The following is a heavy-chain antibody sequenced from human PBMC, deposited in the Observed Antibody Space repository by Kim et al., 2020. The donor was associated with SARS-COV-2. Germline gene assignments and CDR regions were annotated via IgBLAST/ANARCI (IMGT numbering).Heavy chain of an antibody. CDR3: AKSQRAYYYDLYYFDY. V-gene: IGHV3-9*01. Sequence: GGSLRLSCAASGFTFGDYAMHWVRQAPGKGLEWVSGISWNSGSIGYADSVKGRFTISRDNAKNSLYLQMNSLRAEDTALYYCAKSQRAYYYDLYYFDYWGQGTLVTVSS. CDR2: ISWNSGSI. CDR1: GFTFGDYA. D-gene: IGHD3-22*01. J-gene: IGHJ4*02.